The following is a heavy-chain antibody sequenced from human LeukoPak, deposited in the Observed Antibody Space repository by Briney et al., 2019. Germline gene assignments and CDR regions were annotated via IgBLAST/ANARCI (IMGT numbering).Heavy chain of an antibody. Sequence: GGSLRLSCAASGFTFSSYGMHWVRQAPGKGLEWVAVISYDGRDKYYADSVKGRFIIFRDNSKNTLYLQMYSLRAEDTAVYYCAKDNGLCNGGSCYHTDCWGQGTLVTVSS. D-gene: IGHD2-15*01. CDR2: ISYDGRDK. J-gene: IGHJ4*02. CDR1: GFTFSSYG. V-gene: IGHV3-30*18. CDR3: AKDNGLCNGGSCYHTDC.